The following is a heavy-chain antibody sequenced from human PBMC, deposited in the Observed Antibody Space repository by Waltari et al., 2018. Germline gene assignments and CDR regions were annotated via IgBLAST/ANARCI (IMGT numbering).Heavy chain of an antibody. D-gene: IGHD1-26*01. V-gene: IGHV3-53*01. CDR1: GCTVRSTY. CDR2: IYSGGNT. Sequence: EVQPVDSGGGLIRPGGSLRLSCAAAGCTVRSTYMSGVRQAPGKGLEWVSVIYSGGNTSYADSVKGRFTISRDNSKNTLYLQMNSLGADDTAVYYCARDPGGRYYFDYWGQGSLVTVSS. CDR3: ARDPGGRYYFDY. J-gene: IGHJ4*02.